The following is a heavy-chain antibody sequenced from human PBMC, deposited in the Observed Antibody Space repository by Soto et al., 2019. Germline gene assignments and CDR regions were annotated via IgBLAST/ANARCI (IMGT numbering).Heavy chain of an antibody. CDR1: GGSISSSSYY. Sequence: SETLSLTCTVSGGSISSSSYYWGWIRQPPGKGLEWIGSIYYSGSTYYNPSLKSRVTISVDTSKNQFSLKLSSVTAADTAVYYCAGLSDTAMVYYYYYGMDVWGQGTTVTVSS. J-gene: IGHJ6*02. CDR2: IYYSGST. D-gene: IGHD5-18*01. CDR3: AGLSDTAMVYYYYYGMDV. V-gene: IGHV4-39*01.